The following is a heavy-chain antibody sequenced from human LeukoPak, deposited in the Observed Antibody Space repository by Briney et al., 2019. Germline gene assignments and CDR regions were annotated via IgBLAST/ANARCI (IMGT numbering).Heavy chain of an antibody. V-gene: IGHV4-59*08. CDR1: GGSISSYY. Sequence: SETLSLTCTVSGGSISSYYWSWIRQPPGKGLEWIGYIYYSGSTNYNPSLKSRVTISVDTSKNQFSLKPSSVTAADTAVYYCARLSPEGYYFDYWGRGTLVTVSS. CDR3: ARLSPEGYYFDY. CDR2: IYYSGST. J-gene: IGHJ4*02.